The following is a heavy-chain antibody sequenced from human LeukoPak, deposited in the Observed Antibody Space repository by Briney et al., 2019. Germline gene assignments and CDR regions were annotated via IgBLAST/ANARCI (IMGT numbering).Heavy chain of an antibody. CDR1: GYSFSNFW. Sequence: GESLRISCKGSGYSFSNFWINWVRQLPGKGLEWMGRIDPFDSNTNYSPSFEGHVSISADKSINTAYLQWSSLKASDTAMYYCARLATLTTGDYWGQGTLVTVSS. D-gene: IGHD4-17*01. CDR3: ARLATLTTGDY. CDR2: IDPFDSNT. J-gene: IGHJ4*02. V-gene: IGHV5-10-1*01.